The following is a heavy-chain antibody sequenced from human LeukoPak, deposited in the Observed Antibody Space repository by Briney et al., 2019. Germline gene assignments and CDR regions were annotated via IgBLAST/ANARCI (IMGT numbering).Heavy chain of an antibody. D-gene: IGHD2-2*01. CDR1: GFTFSSYG. J-gene: IGHJ6*02. CDR2: ISYDGSNK. Sequence: GGSLRLSCAASGFTFSSYGMHWVRQAPGKGLEWVAVISYDGSNKYYEDSVKGRFTISRDNSKNTLYLQMNSLRAEDTAVYYCAKASGDYCSSTSCYFYGMDVWGQGTTVTVSS. CDR3: AKASGDYCSSTSCYFYGMDV. V-gene: IGHV3-30*18.